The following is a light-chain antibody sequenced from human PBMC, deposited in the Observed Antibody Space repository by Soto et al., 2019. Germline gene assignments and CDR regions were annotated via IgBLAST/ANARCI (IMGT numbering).Light chain of an antibody. Sequence: DIQMTQSPSSLSASVGDRVTITCRASQSISSYLNWYQQKPGKAPKLLIYAASSLQSGVPSRFSGSGSGTEFTLTISSLQPEDCATYYCQQSYSTPHTFGGGTKVEIK. J-gene: IGKJ4*01. V-gene: IGKV1-39*01. CDR2: AAS. CDR3: QQSYSTPHT. CDR1: QSISSY.